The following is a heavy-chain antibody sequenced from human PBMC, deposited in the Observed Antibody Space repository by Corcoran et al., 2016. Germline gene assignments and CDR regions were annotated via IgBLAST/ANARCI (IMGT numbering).Heavy chain of an antibody. CDR2: IYSDSST. V-gene: IGHV3-53*01. D-gene: IGHD6-19*01. Sequence: EVQLVESGGGLIQPGGSLRLSCAASGFTVSSSYMSWVRQAPGKGLEWVSVIYSDSSTYYADSVKGRLTISRDNSKNTLYLQMNSLRAEDTAVYYCARVLFSGWGGGWFDPWGQGTLVTVSS. CDR1: GFTVSSSY. CDR3: ARVLFSGWGGGWFDP. J-gene: IGHJ5*02.